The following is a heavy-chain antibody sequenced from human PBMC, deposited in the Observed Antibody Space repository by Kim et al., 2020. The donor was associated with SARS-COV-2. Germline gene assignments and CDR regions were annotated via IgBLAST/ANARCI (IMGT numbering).Heavy chain of an antibody. CDR1: GGSINSNSYY. J-gene: IGHJ4*02. D-gene: IGHD6-19*01. Sequence: SETLSLTCTVSGGSINSNSYYWGWIRQPPGKGLEWIGSISYSGSTYYNPSLKSRISISVHTSSGQFSLKLTSVTAADTAVYFCARKGRNSSAWHNTYYFDNWGQGNLVTVTS. CDR2: ISYSGST. CDR3: ARKGRNSSAWHNTYYFDN. V-gene: IGHV4-39*01.